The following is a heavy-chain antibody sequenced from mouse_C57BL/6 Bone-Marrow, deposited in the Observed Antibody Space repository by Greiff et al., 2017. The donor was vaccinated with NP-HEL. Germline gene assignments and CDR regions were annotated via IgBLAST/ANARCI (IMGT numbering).Heavy chain of an antibody. CDR3: AREGGSFSAWFAY. V-gene: IGHV1-50*01. CDR2: IDPSDSYT. CDR1: GYTFTSYW. Sequence: QVQLQQSGAELVKPGASVKLSCKASGYTFTSYWMQWVKQRPGQGLEWIGEIDPSDSYTNYNQKFKGKATLTVDTSSSTAYMQLSSLTSEDSAVYYCAREGGSFSAWFAYWGQGTLVTVSA. J-gene: IGHJ3*01. D-gene: IGHD1-1*02.